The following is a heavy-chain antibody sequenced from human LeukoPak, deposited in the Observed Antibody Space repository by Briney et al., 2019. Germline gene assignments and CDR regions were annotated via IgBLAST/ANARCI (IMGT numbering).Heavy chain of an antibody. D-gene: IGHD4-11*01. CDR3: ARTSTLTTAFDI. V-gene: IGHV4-61*02. J-gene: IGHJ5*02. CDR2: IYTGGST. Sequence: SETLSLTCSVSGGFISSGYYYWSWLRQPAGKGLKWIGRIYTGGSTNYNPSLKSRVTISMDTSKNQFSLKLTSVTAADTAVYYCARTSTLTTAFDIWGQGTLVTVSS. CDR1: GGFISSGYYY.